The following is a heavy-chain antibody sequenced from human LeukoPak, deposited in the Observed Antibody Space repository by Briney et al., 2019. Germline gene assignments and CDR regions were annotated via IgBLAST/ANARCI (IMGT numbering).Heavy chain of an antibody. CDR1: GFTFSSYP. Sequence: AGGSLRLSCVASGFTFSSYPMSWVRQAPGKGLDWVSAVSGRGSDTYYAESVKGRFSISRDNSKNTVYLQMNSLRAEDTAVYYCAKAGGKIPPQAFDIWGQGTMVTVSS. V-gene: IGHV3-23*01. D-gene: IGHD3-16*01. J-gene: IGHJ3*02. CDR3: AKAGGKIPPQAFDI. CDR2: VSGRGSDT.